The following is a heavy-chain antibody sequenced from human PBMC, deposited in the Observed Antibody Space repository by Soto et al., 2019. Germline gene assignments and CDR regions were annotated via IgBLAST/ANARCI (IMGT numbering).Heavy chain of an antibody. D-gene: IGHD3-3*01. Sequence: ETLSLTCAVYGGSFSGYYWSWIRQPPGKGLEWIGEINHSGSTNYNPSLKSRVTISVDTSKNQFSLKLSSVTAADTAVYYCARGRPYYDFWSGYYGFDYWGQGTLVTVSS. J-gene: IGHJ4*02. CDR1: GGSFSGYY. V-gene: IGHV4-34*01. CDR3: ARGRPYYDFWSGYYGFDY. CDR2: INHSGST.